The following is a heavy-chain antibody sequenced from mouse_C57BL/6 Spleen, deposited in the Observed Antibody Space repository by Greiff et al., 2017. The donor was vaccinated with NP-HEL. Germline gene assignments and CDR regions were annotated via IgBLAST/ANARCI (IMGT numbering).Heavy chain of an antibody. V-gene: IGHV1-26*01. CDR2: INPNNGGT. CDR1: GYTFTDYY. CDR3: ARRENGYDLFDY. Sequence: EVQLQQSGPELVKPGASVKISCKASGYTFTDYYMNWVKQSHGKSLEWIGDINPNNGGTSYNQKFKGKATLTVDKSSSTAYMELRSLTSEDSAVYYCARRENGYDLFDYWGQGTTLTVSS. D-gene: IGHD2-2*01. J-gene: IGHJ2*01.